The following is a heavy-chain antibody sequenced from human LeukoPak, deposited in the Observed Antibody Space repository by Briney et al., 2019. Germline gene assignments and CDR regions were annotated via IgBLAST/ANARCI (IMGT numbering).Heavy chain of an antibody. V-gene: IGHV4-31*03. CDR2: IYYSGST. D-gene: IGHD3-10*01. CDR3: ARWFGESGLDY. Sequence: PQTPSLPCTVSGGSITTGGDYWSWIRQPPGKGLEWIGYIYYSGSTYYNPSLRSRLTISVDTSQNQFSLKLSSVTAADTAVYYCARWFGESGLDYWGQGTLVTVSS. J-gene: IGHJ4*02. CDR1: GGSITTGGDY.